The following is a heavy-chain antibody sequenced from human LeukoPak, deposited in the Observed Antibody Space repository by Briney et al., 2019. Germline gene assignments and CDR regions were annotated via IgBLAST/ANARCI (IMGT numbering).Heavy chain of an antibody. J-gene: IGHJ4*02. D-gene: IGHD3-10*01. CDR1: GFTFSSYA. CDR2: ISASGGST. V-gene: IGHV3-23*01. CDR3: VLGWGFGDLSPY. Sequence: PGRSLRLSCAASGFTFSSYAMSWARQAPGKGLEWVSAISASGGSTYYADSVKGRFTISRDNAKNTLYLQMNSLRADDTAVYYCVLGWGFGDLSPYWGQGTLVTVSS.